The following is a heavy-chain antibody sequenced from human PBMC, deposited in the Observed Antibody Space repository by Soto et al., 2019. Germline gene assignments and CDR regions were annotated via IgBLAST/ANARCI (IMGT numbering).Heavy chain of an antibody. Sequence: PSQTLSLTCDISGDSVSRNITAWSWIRQSPSRGLEWLGRTFYRSTWNYDYAVSVKGRITINPDTSKNQFSLQLNSVTPEDTAVYYCARDFHDSSGYYPAPYYYYYGMDVWGQGTTVTVSS. V-gene: IGHV6-1*01. CDR2: TFYRSTWNY. J-gene: IGHJ6*02. D-gene: IGHD3-22*01. CDR3: ARDFHDSSGYYPAPYYYYYGMDV. CDR1: GDSVSRNITA.